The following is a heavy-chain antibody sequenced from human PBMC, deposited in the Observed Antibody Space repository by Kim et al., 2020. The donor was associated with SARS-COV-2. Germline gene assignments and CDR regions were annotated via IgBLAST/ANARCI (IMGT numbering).Heavy chain of an antibody. CDR1: GGTFSSYA. D-gene: IGHD3-22*01. J-gene: IGHJ4*02. CDR3: AREGADYYDSSGYYYFDY. Sequence: SLKVSCKASGGTFSSYAISWVRQAPGQGLEWMGGIIPIFGTANYAQKFQGRVTITADKSTSTAYMELSSLRSEDTAVYYCAREGADYYDSSGYYYFDYWGQGTLVTVSS. V-gene: IGHV1-69*06. CDR2: IIPIFGTA.